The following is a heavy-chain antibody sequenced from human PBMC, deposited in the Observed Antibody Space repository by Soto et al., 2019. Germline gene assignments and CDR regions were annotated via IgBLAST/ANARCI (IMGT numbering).Heavy chain of an antibody. V-gene: IGHV5-51*01. CDR3: ARRTSNTGRYIFDY. CDR2: IYPGDSDT. Sequence: GESLKISCKGSGYTFSNSWIGWVRQTPGKGLEWMGIIYPGDSDTRYSPSFQGQVTFSADKSIGTAYLPWSSLKASDSAIYYCARRTSNTGRYIFDYWGQGTLVTVSS. CDR1: GYTFSNSW. D-gene: IGHD1-26*01. J-gene: IGHJ4*01.